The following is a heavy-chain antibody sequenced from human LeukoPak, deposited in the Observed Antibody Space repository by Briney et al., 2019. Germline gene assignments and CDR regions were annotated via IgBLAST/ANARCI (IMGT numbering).Heavy chain of an antibody. CDR3: ARGLDLTGFDY. D-gene: IGHD3-16*01. CDR1: GFTFSSYS. V-gene: IGHV3-21*01. Sequence: GGSLRLSCAASGFTFSSYSMNWVRQAPGKGLEWVSSISGGGGSIYYADSVKGRLIISRDNAKNSLYLQTNSLRADDTAVYYCARGLDLTGFDYWGQGTLVTVSS. J-gene: IGHJ4*02. CDR2: ISGGGGSI.